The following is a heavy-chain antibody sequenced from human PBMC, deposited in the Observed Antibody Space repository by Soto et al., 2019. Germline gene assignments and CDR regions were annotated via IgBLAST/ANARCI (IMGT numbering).Heavy chain of an antibody. CDR2: ISNDAKND. Sequence: QVQLVESGGGVVQPGRSLRLSCAASGFTFRTFGMHWVRQAPGMGLEWVASISNDAKNDYYTDSVRGRFTISRDNSRDALYLEMSCLRVEDTARYYCAKDYDDTGFAHWGQGILVTVSA. CDR1: GFTFRTFG. J-gene: IGHJ4*02. CDR3: AKDYDDTGFAH. V-gene: IGHV3-30*18. D-gene: IGHD3-3*01.